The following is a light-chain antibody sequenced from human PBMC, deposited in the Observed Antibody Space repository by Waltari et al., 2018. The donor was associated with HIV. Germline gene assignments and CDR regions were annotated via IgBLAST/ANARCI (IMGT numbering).Light chain of an antibody. CDR2: GAF. CDR3: QQYDGSSLT. V-gene: IGKV3-20*01. Sequence: EIVLAQSPDTLSLSPGESVTLSCRASQSVSSSSLAWYQHKGGQAPRLLIYGAFNRASGIPERFNGRGSGTDFTLTISRLEPEDCAVYYCQQYDGSSLTFGGGTKVVIK. J-gene: IGKJ4*01. CDR1: QSVSSSS.